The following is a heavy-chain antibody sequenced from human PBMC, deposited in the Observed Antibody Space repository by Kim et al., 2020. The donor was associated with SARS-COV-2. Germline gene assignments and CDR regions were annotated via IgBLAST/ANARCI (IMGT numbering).Heavy chain of an antibody. CDR1: GGSISSYY. J-gene: IGHJ4*02. CDR2: IYYSGST. Sequence: SETLSLTCTVSGGSISSYYWSWIRQPPGKGLEWIGYIYYSGSTNYNPSLKSRVTISVDTSKNQFSLKLSSVTAADTAVYYCARSIKTYYAQYYFDYWGQGTLVTVSS. CDR3: ARSIKTYYAQYYFDY. D-gene: IGHD1-26*01. V-gene: IGHV4-59*01.